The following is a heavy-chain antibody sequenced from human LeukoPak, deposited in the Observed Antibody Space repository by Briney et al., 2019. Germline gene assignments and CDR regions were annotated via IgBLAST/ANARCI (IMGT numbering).Heavy chain of an antibody. CDR3: ARQDHYSDSSGSYPHAFDV. V-gene: IGHV4-59*08. J-gene: IGHJ3*01. CDR2: VTCSGNT. Sequence: PAAPQSLTCTVSGGSLNSYYWRWLRQPPGKRVEWIGYVTCSGNTNFNPSLKSQVTLSLKTSKNQFSLKLSSVTAADAAVYYCARQDHYSDSSGSYPHAFDVWGRGTMVTVSS. D-gene: IGHD3-22*01. CDR1: GGSLNSYY.